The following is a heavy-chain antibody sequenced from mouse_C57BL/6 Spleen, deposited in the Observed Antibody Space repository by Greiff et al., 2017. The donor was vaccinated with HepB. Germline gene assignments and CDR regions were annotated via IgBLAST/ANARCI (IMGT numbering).Heavy chain of an antibody. CDR3: ARNYGNYEGAMDY. Sequence: VQLQQSGAELVRPGSSVKLSCKASGYTFTSYWMHWVKQRPIQGLEWIGNIDPSDSETHYNQKFKDKATLTVDKSSSTAYMQLSSLTSEDSAVYYCARNYGNYEGAMDYWGQGTSVTVSS. V-gene: IGHV1-52*01. D-gene: IGHD2-1*01. CDR2: IDPSDSET. CDR1: GYTFTSYW. J-gene: IGHJ4*01.